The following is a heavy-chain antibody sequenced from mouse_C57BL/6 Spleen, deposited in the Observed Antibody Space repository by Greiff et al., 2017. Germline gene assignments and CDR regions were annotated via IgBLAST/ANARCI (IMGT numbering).Heavy chain of an antibody. CDR3: ARERYGNYVSWYFDV. J-gene: IGHJ1*03. Sequence: EVQLQQSGPGLLKPSQPLSRTSSVTAYSITSGYYWNWIRQFPGNKLEWMVYISYDGSNNYNPSLKNRISITRDTSKTQFFLKLNSVTTEDTATYYCARERYGNYVSWYFDVWGTGTTVTVSS. V-gene: IGHV3-6*01. CDR2: ISYDGSN. CDR1: AYSITSGYY. D-gene: IGHD2-1*01.